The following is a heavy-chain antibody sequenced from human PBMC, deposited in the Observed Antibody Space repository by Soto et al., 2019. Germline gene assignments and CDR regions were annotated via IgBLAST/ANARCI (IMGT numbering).Heavy chain of an antibody. CDR2: INPNSGGT. CDR3: ARMSIAVAEYGFDY. D-gene: IGHD6-19*01. Sequence: ASVKVPCKASGYTFTGYYMHWVRQAPGQGLEWMGWINPNSGGTNYAQKFQGWVTMTRDTSISTAYMELSRLRSDDTAVYYCARMSIAVAEYGFDYWGQGTLVTVSS. V-gene: IGHV1-2*04. J-gene: IGHJ4*02. CDR1: GYTFTGYY.